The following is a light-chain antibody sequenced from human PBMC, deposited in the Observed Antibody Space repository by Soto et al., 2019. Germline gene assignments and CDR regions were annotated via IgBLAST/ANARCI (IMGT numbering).Light chain of an antibody. V-gene: IGLV2-14*01. Sequence: QSALTQPASVSGSPGQSITISCTGTSRDVGYYNRVSWYQHHPGKAPKLVMFDVSARPSGVSHRFSGSKSANTASLTISGLQAEDEADYYCSSYSTTSPYVFGTGTKLTVL. CDR3: SSYSTTSPYV. CDR1: SRDVGYYNR. CDR2: DVS. J-gene: IGLJ1*01.